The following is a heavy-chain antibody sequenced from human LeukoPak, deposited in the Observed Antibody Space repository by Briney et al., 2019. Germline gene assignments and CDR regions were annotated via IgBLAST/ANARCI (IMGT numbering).Heavy chain of an antibody. Sequence: SETLSLTCTVSGGSISSYYWSWIRQPAGKGLEWIGYIYYSGSTNYNPSLKSRVTISVDTSKNQFSLKLSSVTAADTAVYYCARERDSSSSSLWYFELWGRGTLVTVSS. CDR1: GGSISSYY. CDR3: ARERDSSSSSLWYFEL. V-gene: IGHV4-59*01. D-gene: IGHD6-6*01. J-gene: IGHJ2*01. CDR2: IYYSGST.